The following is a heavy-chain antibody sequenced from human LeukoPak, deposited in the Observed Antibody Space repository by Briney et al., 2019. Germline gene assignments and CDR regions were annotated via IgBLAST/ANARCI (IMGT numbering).Heavy chain of an antibody. Sequence: GGSLRLSCAASGFTFSSYAMHWVRQAPGKGLECVAVISYDGSNKYYADSVKGRFTISRDNSKNTLYLQMNSLRAEDTAVYYCARVKGEYSGSSNFDYWGQGTLVTVSS. CDR3: ARVKGEYSGSSNFDY. CDR1: GFTFSSYA. CDR2: ISYDGSNK. J-gene: IGHJ4*02. V-gene: IGHV3-30*04. D-gene: IGHD1-26*01.